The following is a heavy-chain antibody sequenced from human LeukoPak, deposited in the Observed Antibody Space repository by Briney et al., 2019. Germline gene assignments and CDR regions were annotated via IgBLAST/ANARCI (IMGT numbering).Heavy chain of an antibody. CDR1: GFTFSNAW. J-gene: IGHJ4*02. Sequence: GSLRLSCAASGFTFSNAWMNWIRQPPGKGLEWIGSIYYSGSTNYNPSLKSRVTISVDTSKNQLSLRLSSVTAADTAVYYCARGYDYNYYFDYWGQGTLVTVSS. D-gene: IGHD4-11*01. CDR3: ARGYDYNYYFDY. CDR2: IYYSGST. V-gene: IGHV4-59*01.